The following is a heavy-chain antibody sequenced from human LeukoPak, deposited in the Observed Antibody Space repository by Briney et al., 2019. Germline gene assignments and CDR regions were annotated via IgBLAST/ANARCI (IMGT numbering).Heavy chain of an antibody. D-gene: IGHD4-11*01. J-gene: IGHJ3*02. V-gene: IGHV3-64*02. Sequence: GGSLRLSCSASGFTFSSYAMHWVRQAPGKGLEYVSGISSNGGTTYYADFVKGRFTISRDNSKNTLYLQMRSLRAEHMAVYYCARVGDYSVFDIWGQGTMVTVSS. CDR2: ISSNGGTT. CDR3: ARVGDYSVFDI. CDR1: GFTFSSYA.